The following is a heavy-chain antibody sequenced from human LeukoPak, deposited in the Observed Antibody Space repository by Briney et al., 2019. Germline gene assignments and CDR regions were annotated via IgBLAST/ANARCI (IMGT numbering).Heavy chain of an antibody. CDR1: GFTSSSYE. Sequence: GGSLRLSCAASGFTSSSYEMNWVSQAPGKGMEGVSYISSSGSTIYYADSVKGRFTISRDNAKNSLYLQMNSLRAEDTAVYYCASPSSYYYYYMDVWGKGTTVTVSS. V-gene: IGHV3-48*03. D-gene: IGHD2-2*01. CDR2: ISSSGSTI. CDR3: ASPSSYYYYYMDV. J-gene: IGHJ6*03.